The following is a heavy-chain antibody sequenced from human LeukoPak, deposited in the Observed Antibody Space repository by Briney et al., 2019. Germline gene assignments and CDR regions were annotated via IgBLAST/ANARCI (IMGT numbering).Heavy chain of an antibody. CDR3: ARALQYQLPSHFDY. Sequence: SETLSLTCTVSGGSISSYYWSWIRQPPGKGLEWIGYIYYSGSTNYNPSLKSRVTISVDTSKNQFSLKLSSVTAADTAVYYCARALQYQLPSHFDYWGQGTLVTVSS. CDR1: GGSISSYY. V-gene: IGHV4-59*01. D-gene: IGHD2-2*01. CDR2: IYYSGST. J-gene: IGHJ4*02.